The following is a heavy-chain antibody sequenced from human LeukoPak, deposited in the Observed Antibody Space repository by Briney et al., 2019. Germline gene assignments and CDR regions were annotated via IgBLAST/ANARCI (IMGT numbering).Heavy chain of an antibody. CDR3: ARDRLAVAGNYYYYGLDV. Sequence: PSETLSLTCTVSGGSISSYYWSWIRQPPGKGLEWIGYIYYSGRTNYNPSLKSRVTISVDTSKSQFSLKLSSVTAADTAGYYCARDRLAVAGNYYYYGLDVWGQGTTVTVSS. V-gene: IGHV4-59*01. D-gene: IGHD6-19*01. J-gene: IGHJ6*02. CDR1: GGSISSYY. CDR2: IYYSGRT.